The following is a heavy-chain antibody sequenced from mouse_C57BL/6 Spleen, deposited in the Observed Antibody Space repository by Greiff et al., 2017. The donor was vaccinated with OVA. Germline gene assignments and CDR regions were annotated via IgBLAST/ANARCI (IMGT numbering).Heavy chain of an antibody. D-gene: IGHD1-1*01. V-gene: IGHV1-22*01. Sequence: VQLKESGPELVKPGASVKMSCKASGYTFTDYNMHWVKQSHGKSLEWIGYINPNNGGTSYNQKFKGKATLTVNKSSSTAYMELRSLTSEDSAVYYCAITTVHYFDYWGQGTTLTVSS. CDR3: AITTVHYFDY. CDR1: GYTFTDYN. J-gene: IGHJ2*01. CDR2: INPNNGGT.